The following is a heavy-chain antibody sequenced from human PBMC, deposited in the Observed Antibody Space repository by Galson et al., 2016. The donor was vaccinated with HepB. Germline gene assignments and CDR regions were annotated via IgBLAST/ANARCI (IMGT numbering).Heavy chain of an antibody. D-gene: IGHD6-19*01. CDR3: VRRPVVAGTGFFDP. Sequence: QSGAEVKKPGESLKISCKTSGYTFTSYWTAWVRQKPGKGLEWMGIIYPGDSETRYSPSFEGQVTISADTSINTAHLHWSSLKASDTGVYYCVRRPVVAGTGFFDPWGQGTLVTVSS. V-gene: IGHV5-51*01. CDR2: IYPGDSET. J-gene: IGHJ5*02. CDR1: GYTFTSYW.